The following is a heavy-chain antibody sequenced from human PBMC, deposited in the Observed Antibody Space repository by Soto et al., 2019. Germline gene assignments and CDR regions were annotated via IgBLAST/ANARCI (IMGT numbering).Heavy chain of an antibody. Sequence: GSLGLACAASGCTFSISAMGGVRQAPGTGLEWVALISGSGTTTYYTDSVRGRFTISRDNSKSTLYLQLNSLRAEDTAIYYCATQDFRGATGTTWGQGNLVTVYS. V-gene: IGHV3-23*01. CDR1: GCTFSISA. J-gene: IGHJ4*02. CDR3: ATQDFRGATGTT. D-gene: IGHD1-1*01. CDR2: ISGSGTTT.